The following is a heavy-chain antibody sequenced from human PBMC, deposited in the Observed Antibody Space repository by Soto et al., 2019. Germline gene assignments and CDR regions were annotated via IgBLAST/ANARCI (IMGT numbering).Heavy chain of an antibody. J-gene: IGHJ3*02. Sequence: SETLSLTCTVSGGSISSYYWSWIRQPPGKGLEWIGYIYYSGGTNYNPSLKSRVTISVDTSKNQFSLKLSSVTAADTAVYYCARDHDYYDSSGPGTFDIWGQGTMVT. CDR1: GGSISSYY. CDR2: IYYSGGT. V-gene: IGHV4-59*01. CDR3: ARDHDYYDSSGPGTFDI. D-gene: IGHD3-22*01.